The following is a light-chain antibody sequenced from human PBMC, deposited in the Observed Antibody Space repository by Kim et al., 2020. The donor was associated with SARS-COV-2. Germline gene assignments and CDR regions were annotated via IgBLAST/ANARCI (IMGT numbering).Light chain of an antibody. J-gene: IGLJ3*02. CDR2: EDN. CDR3: QSYDSSNWV. Sequence: NFMLTQPHSVSESPGKTVTISCTRSSGSIASNYMQWYQQRPGSAPTTVIYEDNQRPSGVPDRFSGSIDSSSNSASLTISGLKTEDEADYYCQSYDSSNWVFGGGTQLTV. V-gene: IGLV6-57*04. CDR1: SGSIASNY.